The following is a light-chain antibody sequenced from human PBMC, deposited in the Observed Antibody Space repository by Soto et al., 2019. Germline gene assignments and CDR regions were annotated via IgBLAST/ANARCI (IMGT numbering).Light chain of an antibody. J-gene: IGKJ2*01. V-gene: IGKV3-11*01. CDR3: QQRSNGGGGEYT. CDR1: QSVSSY. Sequence: EIVLTQSPATLSLSPGERATLSCRASQSVSSYLAWYQQKPGQAPRLLIYDASSRATGIPARFSGSGSGTDFTLPLGSHEPEDFAVLYCQQRSNGGGGEYTFGQGTKLEIK. CDR2: DAS.